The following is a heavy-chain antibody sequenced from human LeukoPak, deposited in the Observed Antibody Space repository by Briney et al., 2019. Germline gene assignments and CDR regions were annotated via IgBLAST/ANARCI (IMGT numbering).Heavy chain of an antibody. CDR2: IKQDGSEK. J-gene: IGHJ4*02. CDR3: ARDPRGWGAAYYFDY. Sequence: PGGSLRLSCAASGFTFDSNSMSWVRQAPGKGLEWVANIKQDGSEKYYVDSVKGRFTISRDNSKNTLYLQMNSLRAEDTAVYYCARDPRGWGAAYYFDYWGQGTLVTVSS. V-gene: IGHV3-7*01. CDR1: GFTFDSNS. D-gene: IGHD7-27*01.